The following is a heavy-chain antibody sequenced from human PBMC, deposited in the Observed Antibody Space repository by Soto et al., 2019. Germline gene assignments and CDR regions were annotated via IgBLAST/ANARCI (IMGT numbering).Heavy chain of an antibody. J-gene: IGHJ4*02. Sequence: SETLSLTCTVSGGSISSYYWSWIRQPPGKGLEWIGYIYYSGSTNYNPSLKSRVTISVDTSKNQFSLKLSSVTAADTAVYYCARLGDGYKPDDYWGQGTLVTAPQ. CDR1: GGSISSYY. CDR2: IYYSGST. D-gene: IGHD5-12*01. CDR3: ARLGDGYKPDDY. V-gene: IGHV4-59*01.